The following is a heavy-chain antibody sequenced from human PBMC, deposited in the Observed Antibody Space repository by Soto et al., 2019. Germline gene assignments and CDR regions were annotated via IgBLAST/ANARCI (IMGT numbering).Heavy chain of an antibody. CDR1: GFTFSSYW. V-gene: IGHV3-7*03. J-gene: IGHJ5*02. CDR3: ARDPETHCSSTSCQGGWFDP. CDR2: IKQDGSEK. D-gene: IGHD2-2*01. Sequence: EVQLVESGGGLVQPGGSLRLSCAASGFTFSSYWMSWVRQAPGKGLEWVANIKQDGSEKYYVDSVKGRFTISRDNAKNSLYLQMNSLRAEDTAVYYCARDPETHCSSTSCQGGWFDPWGQGTLVTVSS.